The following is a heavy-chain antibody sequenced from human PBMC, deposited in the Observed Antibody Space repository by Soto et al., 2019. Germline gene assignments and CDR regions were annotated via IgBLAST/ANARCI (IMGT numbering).Heavy chain of an antibody. CDR3: ARCIAAAGPIDY. CDR1: GGSISSGDYY. CDR2: IHYSGST. J-gene: IGHJ4*02. D-gene: IGHD6-13*01. V-gene: IGHV4-30-4*01. Sequence: SETLSLTCTVSGGSISSGDYYWSWIRQPPGKGLEWIAYIHYSGSTYYNPSLKSRVTISVDKSKNQSSLKLSSVTAADTAVYYCARCIAAAGPIDYWGQGTLVTVSS.